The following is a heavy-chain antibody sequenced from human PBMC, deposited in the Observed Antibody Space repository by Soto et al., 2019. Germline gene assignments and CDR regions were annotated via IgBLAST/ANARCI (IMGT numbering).Heavy chain of an antibody. J-gene: IGHJ5*02. Sequence: QVQLQESGPGLVKPSETLSLTCTVSGGSTRNYFWSWIRQPPGKGLEWIGCIYYSGTTNYNSSLKSRVTISHDTSKNQFSLRLRSVTAADTAVYYCARYVNPYDTAVWFDPWGQGTLVTVSS. CDR1: GGSTRNYF. D-gene: IGHD3-9*01. CDR2: IYYSGTT. CDR3: ARYVNPYDTAVWFDP. V-gene: IGHV4-59*01.